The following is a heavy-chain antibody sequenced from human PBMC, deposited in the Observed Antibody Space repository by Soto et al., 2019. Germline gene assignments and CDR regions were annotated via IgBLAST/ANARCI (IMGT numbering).Heavy chain of an antibody. D-gene: IGHD5-12*01. CDR2: MISAGTT. CDR3: AKDWNRGGYPKGGLDI. V-gene: IGHV3-23*01. Sequence: GGSLRLSCTASGFTFSSSALSWVRQAPGQGLEWVSAMISAGTTYYADSVRGRFTISRDNSKNTIYLQMNSLRGDDTAVYYCAKDWNRGGYPKGGLDIWGPGTMVTVSS. CDR1: GFTFSSSA. J-gene: IGHJ3*02.